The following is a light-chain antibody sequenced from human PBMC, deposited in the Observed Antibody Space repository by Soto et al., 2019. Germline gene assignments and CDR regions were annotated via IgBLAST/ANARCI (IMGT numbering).Light chain of an antibody. CDR3: QQLDKYPIT. J-gene: IGKJ5*01. CDR2: AAS. Sequence: DIQLTQSPSFLSASVGDRVTLTCRASQGINTYLAWYQQKPGKTPKLLVYAASTLQSGVPSRFSGSGSGTEFTLTISSLQPEDFATYYCQQLDKYPITFGQGTRLDIK. CDR1: QGINTY. V-gene: IGKV1-9*01.